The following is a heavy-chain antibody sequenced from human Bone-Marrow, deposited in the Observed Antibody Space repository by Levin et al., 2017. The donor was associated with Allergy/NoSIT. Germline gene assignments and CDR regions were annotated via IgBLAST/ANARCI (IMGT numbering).Heavy chain of an antibody. D-gene: IGHD3-22*01. V-gene: IGHV4-39*07. CDR1: GASIGSSRYY. J-gene: IGHJ4*02. Sequence: SETLSLICTVSGASIGSSRYYWGWIRQSPKTGLEWIGSMYYRGPAFYHASLKSRVTISIDTSKNQLSLNLRSVTAADTAVYFCARGDDSTGHFPPCFDFWGQGTLATVSS. CDR3: ARGDDSTGHFPPCFDF. CDR2: MYYRGPA.